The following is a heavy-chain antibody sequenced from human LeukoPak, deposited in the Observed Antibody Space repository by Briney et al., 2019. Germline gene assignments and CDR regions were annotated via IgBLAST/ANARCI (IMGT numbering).Heavy chain of an antibody. CDR1: GFTVSSNY. CDR3: AKIGGKVVY. V-gene: IGHV3-66*01. J-gene: IGHJ4*02. D-gene: IGHD4-23*01. CDR2: MYSGGST. Sequence: GGSLRLSCAASGFTVSSNYMSWVRQAPGKGLEWVAGMYSGGSTYYADSVKGRFTISRDNSKNTRYLQMTSLRAEDTAVYYRAKIGGKVVYWGQGTLVTVSS.